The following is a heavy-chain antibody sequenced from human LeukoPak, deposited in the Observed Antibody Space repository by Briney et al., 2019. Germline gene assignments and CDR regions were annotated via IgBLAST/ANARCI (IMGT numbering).Heavy chain of an antibody. CDR1: GFIFSSYG. CDR3: AKVALVVVPVAIPENYYFDY. J-gene: IGHJ4*02. CDR2: IRYDGSNK. Sequence: GGSLRLSCAASGFIFSSYGMHWVRQAPGKGLEWVAFIRYDGSNKYYADSVKGRFTISRDNSKNTLYLQMNSLRAEDTAVYYCAKVALVVVPVAIPENYYFDYWGQGTLVTVSS. D-gene: IGHD2-2*02. V-gene: IGHV3-30*02.